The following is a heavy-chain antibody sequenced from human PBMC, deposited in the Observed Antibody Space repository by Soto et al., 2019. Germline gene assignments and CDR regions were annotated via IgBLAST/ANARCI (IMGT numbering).Heavy chain of an antibody. J-gene: IGHJ3*02. CDR2: INPNSGGT. D-gene: IGHD3-22*01. Sequence: ASVKVSCKACGYTFTGYYMHWVRQAPGQGLEWMGWINPNSGGTNYAQKFQGWVTMTRDTSISTAYMELSRLRSDDTAVYYCAREANGLIYDSSGYVAFDIWGQGTMVTVSS. CDR3: AREANGLIYDSSGYVAFDI. V-gene: IGHV1-2*04. CDR1: GYTFTGYY.